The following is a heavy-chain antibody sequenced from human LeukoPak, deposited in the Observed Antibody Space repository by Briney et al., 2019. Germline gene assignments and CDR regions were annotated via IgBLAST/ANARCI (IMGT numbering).Heavy chain of an antibody. Sequence: GGSLRLSCAASGFTFSDYEMIWVRQAPGKGLECLSDIRSSGGTIYYADSVKGRFTISRDNAEKSLYLQMNRLRAEDTGLYYCGSFGYCSGGSCYRWFDAWGQGTLVTVSS. V-gene: IGHV3-48*03. CDR1: GFTFSDYE. CDR3: GSFGYCSGGSCYRWFDA. J-gene: IGHJ5*02. CDR2: IRSSGGTI. D-gene: IGHD2-15*01.